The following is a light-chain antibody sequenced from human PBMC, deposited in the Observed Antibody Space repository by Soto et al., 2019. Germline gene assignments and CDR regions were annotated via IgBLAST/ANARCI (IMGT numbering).Light chain of an antibody. CDR3: QQYNNWPRAT. CDR2: GAS. V-gene: IGKV3-20*01. Sequence: EIVLTQSPGTLSLSPGXRATLSCRASQSVSSSYLAWYQQKPGQAPRLLIYGASSRATGIPDRFSGSGSGTEFNLTISSLQSEDFGVYYCQQYNNWPRATFGGGTKVDIK. CDR1: QSVSSSY. J-gene: IGKJ4*01.